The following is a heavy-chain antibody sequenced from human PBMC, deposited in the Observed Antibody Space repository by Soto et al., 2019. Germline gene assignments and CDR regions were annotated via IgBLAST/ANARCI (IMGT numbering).Heavy chain of an antibody. CDR2: LSNDGNSE. CDR1: GFTFSSYA. Sequence: QVQLVASGGGVVQPGRSLRLSCAASGFTFSSYALHWVRQAPGKGLEWVAVLSNDGNSEYYADSVKGRFTISRDNSRNTLYLQMNSLRDEDTAVYYCARDGGPDYGDYWGQGTLVTVSS. D-gene: IGHD3-10*01. J-gene: IGHJ4*02. CDR3: ARDGGPDYGDY. V-gene: IGHV3-30-3*01.